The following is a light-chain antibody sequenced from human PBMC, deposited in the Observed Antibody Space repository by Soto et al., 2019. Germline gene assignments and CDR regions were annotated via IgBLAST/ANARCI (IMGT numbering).Light chain of an antibody. CDR1: SSDVGGSNF. Sequence: QSVLTQPASVSDSPGQSITISCTGTSSDVGGSNFVSWYQQHPGKPPKLIIYDVANRPSGVSNRFSGSKSGSTASLIISRLQTEDEADYSCVSYVGSRTYVFGTGTKVTDL. J-gene: IGLJ1*01. V-gene: IGLV2-14*03. CDR3: VSYVGSRTYV. CDR2: DVA.